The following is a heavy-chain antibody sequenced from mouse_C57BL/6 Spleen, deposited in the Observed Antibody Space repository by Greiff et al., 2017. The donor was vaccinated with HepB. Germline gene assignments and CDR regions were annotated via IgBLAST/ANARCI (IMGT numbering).Heavy chain of an antibody. CDR3: ARYDDGYYYAMDY. V-gene: IGHV3-8*01. D-gene: IGHD2-3*01. CDR2: ISYSGST. CDR1: GYSITSDY. J-gene: IGHJ4*01. Sequence: EVKVIESGPGLAKPSQTLSLTCSVTGYSITSDYWNWIRKFPGNKLEYMGYISYSGSTYYNPSLKSRISIALDTSKNQYYLQLNSVTTEDTATYYCARYDDGYYYAMDYWGQGTSVTVSS.